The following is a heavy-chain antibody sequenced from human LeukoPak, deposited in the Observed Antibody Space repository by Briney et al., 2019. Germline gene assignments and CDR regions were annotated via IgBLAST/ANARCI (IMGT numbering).Heavy chain of an antibody. D-gene: IGHD4-23*01. CDR1: GFNFGDYA. V-gene: IGHV3-49*03. Sequence: GGSLRLSCTASGFNFGDYAMSWFRQAPEKGLEWVGFITNKAFGGTAEYAASVKGRFTISRDDSRSITYLQTDNLRTEDTGVYFCSRDEYGGGSNYFDYWGQGTLVTVST. CDR3: SRDEYGGGSNYFDY. CDR2: ITNKAFGGTA. J-gene: IGHJ4*02.